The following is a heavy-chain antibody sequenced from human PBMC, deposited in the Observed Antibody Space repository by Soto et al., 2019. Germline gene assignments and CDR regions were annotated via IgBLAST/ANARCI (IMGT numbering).Heavy chain of an antibody. CDR3: ARGVEGWFDP. D-gene: IGHD3-16*01. CDR1: GGSISSHY. V-gene: IGHV4-59*11. J-gene: IGHJ5*02. CDR2: IYYSGST. Sequence: SETLSLTCTVSGGSISSHYWSWIRQPPGKGLEWIGYIYYSGSTNYNPSLKSRVTISVDTSKNQFSLKLSSVTAADTAVYYCARGVEGWFDPWGQGTLVTVSS.